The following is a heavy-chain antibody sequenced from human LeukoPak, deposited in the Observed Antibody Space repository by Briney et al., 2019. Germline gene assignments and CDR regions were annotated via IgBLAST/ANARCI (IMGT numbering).Heavy chain of an antibody. Sequence: PGGSLRPSCAASGFTFSSYSMNWVRQAPGKGLEWVSYISSSSSTIYYADSVQGRFTISRDNAKNSLYLQMNSLRAEDTAVYYCAGSPTDIVVVPAIEEQALYSSSWTTPSDYWGQGTLVTVSS. CDR3: AGSPTDIVVVPAIEEQALYSSSWTTPSDY. D-gene: IGHD2-2*01. J-gene: IGHJ4*02. V-gene: IGHV3-48*04. CDR2: ISSSSSTI. CDR1: GFTFSSYS.